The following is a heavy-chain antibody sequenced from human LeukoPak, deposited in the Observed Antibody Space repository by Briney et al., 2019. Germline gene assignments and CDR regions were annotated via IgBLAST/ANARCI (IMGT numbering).Heavy chain of an antibody. CDR2: IYYSGST. CDR1: GGSISSYY. Sequence: SETLSLTCTVSGGSISSYYWSWIRQPPGKGLEWIGYIYYSGSTNYNPSLKSRVTISVDTSKNQFSLKLSSVTAADTAVYYCARGNYDFWSGYYTGLIYWFDPWGQGTLVTVSS. V-gene: IGHV4-59*01. J-gene: IGHJ5*02. D-gene: IGHD3-3*01. CDR3: ARGNYDFWSGYYTGLIYWFDP.